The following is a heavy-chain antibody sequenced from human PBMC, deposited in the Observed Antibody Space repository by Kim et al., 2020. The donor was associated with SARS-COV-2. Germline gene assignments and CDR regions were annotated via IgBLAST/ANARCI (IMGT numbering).Heavy chain of an antibody. Sequence: SQKFQGRVTITRDTSASTAYMELSSLRSEDTAVYYCARLADSSGYYSNDYWGQGTLVTVSS. V-gene: IGHV1-3*01. J-gene: IGHJ4*02. D-gene: IGHD3-22*01. CDR3: ARLADSSGYYSNDY.